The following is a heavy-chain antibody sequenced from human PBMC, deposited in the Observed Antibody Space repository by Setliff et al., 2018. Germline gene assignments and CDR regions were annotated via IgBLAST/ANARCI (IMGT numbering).Heavy chain of an antibody. CDR3: AREGPESDSSGYMDV. V-gene: IGHV4-34*01. J-gene: IGHJ6*03. Sequence: SETLSLTCTVYGGSFSDYYWGWIRQPPGKGLEWIAEINHSGSTNFNPSLKSRVTMSADPSKNQFSLKVTSVTAADTAVYYCAREGPESDSSGYMDVWGQGTTVTVSS. CDR2: INHSGST. D-gene: IGHD3-22*01. CDR1: GGSFSDYY.